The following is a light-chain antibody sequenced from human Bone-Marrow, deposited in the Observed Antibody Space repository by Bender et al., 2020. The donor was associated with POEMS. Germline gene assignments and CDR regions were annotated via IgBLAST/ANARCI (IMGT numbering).Light chain of an antibody. CDR2: EDV. CDR1: SSDTGDHHY. CDR3: SSYASETCLA. Sequence: QSVLNQPASVSGSPGQSTTISCTGDSSDTGDHHYVYWYQQDPGRAPKLMIYEDVNRPSVSPVRFPGSKSGNPPSLPFSGLQAGDEAVYFCSSYASETCLAFGGGPK. J-gene: IGLJ2*01. V-gene: IGLV2-14*01.